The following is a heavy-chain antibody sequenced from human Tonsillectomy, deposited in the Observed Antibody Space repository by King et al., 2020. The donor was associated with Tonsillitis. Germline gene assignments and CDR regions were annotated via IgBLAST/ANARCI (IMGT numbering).Heavy chain of an antibody. D-gene: IGHD1-26*01. CDR1: GFTFTSYG. CDR3: VKGEVGTLYYFAH. V-gene: IGHV3-30*02. CDR2: IRSDGNEK. Sequence: VQLVQSGGGVVQPGGSLRLSCAASGFTFTSYGMHWVRQAPGKGLEWVAFIRSDGNEKYNADSVKGRFTVSRDNSKKILFLQINRPTAEDTALYFCVKGEVGTLYYFAHWGQGTLLTVSS. J-gene: IGHJ4*02.